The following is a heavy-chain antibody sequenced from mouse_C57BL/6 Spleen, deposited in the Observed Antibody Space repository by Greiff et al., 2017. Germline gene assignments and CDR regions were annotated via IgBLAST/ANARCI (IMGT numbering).Heavy chain of an antibody. D-gene: IGHD1-1*01. CDR3: ARDDYGSPYWYFDV. V-gene: IGHV5-16*01. CDR2: INYDGSST. CDR1: GFTFSDYY. Sequence: EVKLVESEGGLVQPGSSMKLSCTASGFTFSDYYMAWVRQVPEKGLEWVANINYDGSSTYYLDSLKSRFIISRDNAKNILYLQMSSLKSEDTATYYCARDDYGSPYWYFDVWGTGTTVTVSS. J-gene: IGHJ1*03.